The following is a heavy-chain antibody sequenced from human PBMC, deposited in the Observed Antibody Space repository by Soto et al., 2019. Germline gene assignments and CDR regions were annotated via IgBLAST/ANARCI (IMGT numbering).Heavy chain of an antibody. J-gene: IGHJ6*02. CDR1: GYSFTTYW. CDR3: ARQGPITMVRGVITVGYYYYGMDV. D-gene: IGHD3-10*01. V-gene: IGHV5-51*01. CDR2: IYPGDSDT. Sequence: PGESLKISCKGSGYSFTTYWIGWVRQVPGKGLEWMGIIYPGDSDTRYSPSFQGQVTISADKSISTAYLQWSSLKASDTAMYYCARQGPITMVRGVITVGYYYYGMDVRGQGTTVTVSS.